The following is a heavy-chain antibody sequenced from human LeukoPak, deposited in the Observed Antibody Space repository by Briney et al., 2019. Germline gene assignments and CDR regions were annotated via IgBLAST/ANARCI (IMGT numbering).Heavy chain of an antibody. Sequence: PGGSLRLSCAASGFTFSSYWMHWVRQAPGKGLVWVSRINSDGSSTSYADSVKGRFTISRDNAKNTLYLQMNSLRAEDTAVYYCARDHSLDFWSDGECPDYWGQGTLVTVSS. CDR2: INSDGSST. J-gene: IGHJ4*02. CDR1: GFTFSSYW. CDR3: ARDHSLDFWSDGECPDY. D-gene: IGHD3-3*01. V-gene: IGHV3-74*01.